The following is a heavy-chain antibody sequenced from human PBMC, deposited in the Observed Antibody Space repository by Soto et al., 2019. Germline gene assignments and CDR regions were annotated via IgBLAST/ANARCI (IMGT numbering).Heavy chain of an antibody. D-gene: IGHD3-9*01. CDR1: GFTFSSYA. CDR3: VKILTGYLGGMDV. Sequence: EVQLLESGGGLVQPGGSLRLSCAASGFTFSSYAMSWVRQAPGKGLEWVSAISGSGGSTYYADSVKGRFTISRDNSKSTLYLQMNSLRAEDTAVYYCVKILTGYLGGMDVWGQGTTVTVSS. J-gene: IGHJ6*02. CDR2: ISGSGGST. V-gene: IGHV3-23*01.